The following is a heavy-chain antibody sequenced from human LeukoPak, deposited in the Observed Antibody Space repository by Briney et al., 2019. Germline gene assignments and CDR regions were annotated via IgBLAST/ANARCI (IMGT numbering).Heavy chain of an antibody. D-gene: IGHD3-22*01. Sequence: SETLSLTCAVYGGSFSGYYWSWIRQHPGKGLEWIGYIYYSGSTYYNPSLKSRVTISVDTSKNQFSLKLSSVTAADTAVYYCAREKSGYYSDAFDIWGQGTMVTVSS. CDR2: IYYSGST. V-gene: IGHV4-31*11. CDR3: AREKSGYYSDAFDI. CDR1: GGSFSGYY. J-gene: IGHJ3*02.